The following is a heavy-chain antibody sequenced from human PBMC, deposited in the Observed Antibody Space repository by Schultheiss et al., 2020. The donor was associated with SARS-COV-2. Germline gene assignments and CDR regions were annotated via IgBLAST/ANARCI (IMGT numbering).Heavy chain of an antibody. Sequence: GGSLRLSCVASEFTFSIYWMTWVRQAPGKGLEWVSGINWNGGSTGYADSVKGRFTISRDNAKNSLYLQMNSLRAEDTALYYCARDGIAAAGKGEGYGMDVWGQGTTVTVSS. D-gene: IGHD6-13*01. CDR3: ARDGIAAAGKGEGYGMDV. CDR2: INWNGGST. V-gene: IGHV3-20*04. J-gene: IGHJ6*02. CDR1: EFTFSIYW.